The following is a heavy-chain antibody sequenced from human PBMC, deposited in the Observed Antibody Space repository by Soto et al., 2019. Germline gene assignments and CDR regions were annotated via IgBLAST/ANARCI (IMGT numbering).Heavy chain of an antibody. CDR2: ISGSGGST. Sequence: GSLRLSCAASGFTFSSYAMSWVRQAPGKGLEWVSAISGSGGSTYYADSVKGRFTISRDNSKNTLYLQMNSLRADDTAVYYCAKDRSGSGTKPPVLPGDAFDIWGQGTTVTVSS. J-gene: IGHJ3*02. D-gene: IGHD3-10*01. V-gene: IGHV3-23*01. CDR3: AKDRSGSGTKPPVLPGDAFDI. CDR1: GFTFSSYA.